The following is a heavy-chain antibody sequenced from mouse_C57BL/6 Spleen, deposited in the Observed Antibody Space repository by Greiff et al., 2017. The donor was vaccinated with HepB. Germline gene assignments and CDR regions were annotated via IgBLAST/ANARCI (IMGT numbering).Heavy chain of an antibody. D-gene: IGHD1-1*01. CDR1: GYSFTGYY. CDR3: AITLTTVVAYWSFDV. Sequence: EVQLQQSGPELVKPGASVKISCKASGYSFTGYYMNWVKQSPEKSLEWIGEINPSTGGTTYNQKFKAKATLTVDKSSSTAYMQLKSLTSEDSAVYYCAITLTTVVAYWSFDVWGTGTTVTVSS. J-gene: IGHJ1*03. V-gene: IGHV1-42*01. CDR2: INPSTGGT.